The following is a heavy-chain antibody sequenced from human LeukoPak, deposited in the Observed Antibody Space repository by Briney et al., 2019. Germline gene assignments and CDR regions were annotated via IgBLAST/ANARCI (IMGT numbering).Heavy chain of an antibody. Sequence: PGGSLRLSCAASGFTFSSYAVSWVRQAPGKGLEWVSAISGSGGSTYYADSVKGRFTISRDNSKNTLYLQMNSLRAEDTAVYYCAKVDYMVRGVISDWGQGTLVTVSS. J-gene: IGHJ4*02. CDR3: AKVDYMVRGVISD. CDR1: GFTFSSYA. V-gene: IGHV3-23*01. D-gene: IGHD3-10*01. CDR2: ISGSGGST.